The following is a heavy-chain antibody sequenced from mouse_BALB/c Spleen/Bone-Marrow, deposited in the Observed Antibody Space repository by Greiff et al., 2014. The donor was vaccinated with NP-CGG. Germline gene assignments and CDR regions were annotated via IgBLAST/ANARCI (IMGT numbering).Heavy chain of an antibody. CDR3: ARNHRGYYFDY. V-gene: IGHV2-2*02. J-gene: IGHJ2*01. D-gene: IGHD3-1*01. CDR1: GFSLTTYG. CDR2: IWSGGST. Sequence: QVQLKESGPGLVQPSQSLSITCTVSGFSLTTYGVHWVRQSPGKGLEWLGVIWSGGSTDYNAAFISRLSISKDNSKSQVFFKMNRLQANDTAIYYCARNHRGYYFDYWGQGTTLTVSS.